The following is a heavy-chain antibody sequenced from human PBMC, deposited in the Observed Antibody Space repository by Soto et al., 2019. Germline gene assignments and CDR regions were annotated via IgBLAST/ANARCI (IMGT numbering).Heavy chain of an antibody. D-gene: IGHD3-22*01. V-gene: IGHV1-69*13. Sequence: ASVKVSCKASGGTFSSYAISWVRQAPGQGLEWMGGIIPIFGTANYAQKFQGRVTITADESTSTAYMELSSLRSEDTAVYYCAREIGYYYDSSGYYFNWFDPWGQGTLVTVSS. CDR1: GGTFSSYA. J-gene: IGHJ5*02. CDR2: IIPIFGTA. CDR3: AREIGYYYDSSGYYFNWFDP.